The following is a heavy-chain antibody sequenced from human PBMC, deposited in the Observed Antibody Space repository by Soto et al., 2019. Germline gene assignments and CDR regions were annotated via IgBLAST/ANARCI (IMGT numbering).Heavy chain of an antibody. Sequence: VQLLESGGDLVQPGGSLRLSCVASGFILNNYAMSWVRQAPGKGLEWVSTIGGTDGDSDGVPWYEDSVKGRFTISRDSSANTLFLHMDNLGAEDSALYYCVKMGRSWGAFDFWGQGTTVVVSS. CDR1: GFILNNYA. J-gene: IGHJ3*01. D-gene: IGHD2-15*01. CDR3: VKMGRSWGAFDF. V-gene: IGHV3-23*01. CDR2: IGGTDGDSDGVP.